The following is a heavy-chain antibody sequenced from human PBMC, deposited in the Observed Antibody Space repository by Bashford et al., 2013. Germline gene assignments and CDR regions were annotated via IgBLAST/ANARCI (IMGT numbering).Heavy chain of an antibody. CDR3: ARDRRTLAGSGAFDI. J-gene: IGHJ3*02. V-gene: IGHV1-18*01. Sequence: KVQGRVTMTTDTSTRTAYMELRSLRSDDTAVYYCARDRRTLAGSGAFDIWGQGTMVTVSS. D-gene: IGHD6-19*01.